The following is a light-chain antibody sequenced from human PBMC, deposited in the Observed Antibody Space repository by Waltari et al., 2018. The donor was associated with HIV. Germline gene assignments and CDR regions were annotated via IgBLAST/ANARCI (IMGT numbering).Light chain of an antibody. CDR1: TSNIGSNT. Sequence: QSVLTQPPSASGTPGQRVTISCSGSTSNIGSNTVNWYQQLPRTGPNLLIHCHNQRPSRIPHRFSGSKSDTSASLAISGLQSEDEADYYCAAWDDSLNGYVFGTGTKVTVL. J-gene: IGLJ1*01. CDR2: CHN. CDR3: AAWDDSLNGYV. V-gene: IGLV1-44*01.